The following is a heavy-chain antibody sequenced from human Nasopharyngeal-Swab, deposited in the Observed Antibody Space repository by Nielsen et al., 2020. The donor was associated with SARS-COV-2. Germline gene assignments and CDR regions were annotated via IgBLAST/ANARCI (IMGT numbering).Heavy chain of an antibody. CDR2: ISGSGGST. D-gene: IGHD3-22*01. J-gene: IGHJ4*02. V-gene: IGHV3-23*01. CDR1: GFTFGSYT. CDR3: AKRDDYYESSGLGD. Sequence: GGSLRLSCEASGFTFGSYTMNWVRQPPAKGLEWVSIISGSGGSTYYADSVKGRFTISRDNSKNTLYLQMNSLRAEDTAVYYCAKRDDYYESSGLGDWGQGTLVTVSS.